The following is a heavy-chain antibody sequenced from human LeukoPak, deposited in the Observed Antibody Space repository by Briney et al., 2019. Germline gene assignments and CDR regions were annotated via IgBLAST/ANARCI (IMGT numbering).Heavy chain of an antibody. CDR2: IYPGDSDT. V-gene: IGHV5-51*01. CDR1: GYTFSSYW. Sequence: ECLKISCKGSGYTFSSYWIGWVRQMPGKGLEWMGIIYPGDSDTRYSPSLQGQVTISVDTSIGTAYLQWSSLKASDTAIYYCARQNEFRHDYWGQGTLVTVSS. CDR3: ARQNEFRHDY. J-gene: IGHJ4*02.